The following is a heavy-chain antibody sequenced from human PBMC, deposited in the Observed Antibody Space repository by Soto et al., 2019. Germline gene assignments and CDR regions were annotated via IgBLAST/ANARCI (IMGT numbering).Heavy chain of an antibody. J-gene: IGHJ4*02. Sequence: SETLSLTCSVSGGSIETYYWSWIRQPPGRELEWIGHIFYSGSTNYNPSLKSRVSMSLDTSKNQLSLKLMSVTAADTAVYYCAIARYTYGRVDYWGQGTPVTVSS. CDR1: GGSIETYY. V-gene: IGHV4-59*01. CDR2: IFYSGST. CDR3: AIARYTYGRVDY. D-gene: IGHD5-18*01.